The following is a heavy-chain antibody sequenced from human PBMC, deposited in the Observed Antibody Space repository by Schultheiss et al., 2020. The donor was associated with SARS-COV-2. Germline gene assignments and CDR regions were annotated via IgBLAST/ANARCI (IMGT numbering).Heavy chain of an antibody. J-gene: IGHJ6*02. Sequence: GGSLRLSCAASGFTFSSYGMHWVRQAPGKGLEWVSAISGSGGSTYYADSVKGRFTISRDNSKNTLYLQMNSLRAEDTAVYYCAKGKGGPDTAMVYYYGMDVWGQGTTVTVSS. CDR3: AKGKGGPDTAMVYYYGMDV. CDR1: GFTFSSYG. V-gene: IGHV3-23*01. D-gene: IGHD5-18*01. CDR2: ISGSGGST.